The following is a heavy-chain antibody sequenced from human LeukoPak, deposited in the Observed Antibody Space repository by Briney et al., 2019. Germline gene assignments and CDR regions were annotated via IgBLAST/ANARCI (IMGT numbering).Heavy chain of an antibody. V-gene: IGHV4-59*02. CDR2: IYYSGST. CDR3: ARGGARLYGMDV. Sequence: PSETLSLTCTVSGGFVSSNHWSWIRQPPGKGLEWIGYIYYSGSTNYNPSLKSRVTISEDTSKNQFSLKLTSVTAADTAVYYCARGGARLYGMDVWGQGTTVTVSS. CDR1: GGFVSSNH. D-gene: IGHD4/OR15-4a*01. J-gene: IGHJ6*02.